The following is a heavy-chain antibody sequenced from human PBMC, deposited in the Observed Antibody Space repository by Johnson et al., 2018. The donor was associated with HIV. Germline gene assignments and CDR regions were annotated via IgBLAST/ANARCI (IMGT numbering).Heavy chain of an antibody. CDR2: ISYDGSNK. CDR1: GFTFSSYD. J-gene: IGHJ3*02. Sequence: QVQLVESGGGLVQPGGSLRLSCAASGFTFSSYDMHWVRQATGKGLEWVAVISYDGSNKYYADSVKGRFTISRDNSKNTLYLQMNSLRAEDTAVYYCARGSWSSGSYGIWYAFDIWGQGTKVTVSS. V-gene: IGHV3-30*03. CDR3: ARGSWSSGSYGIWYAFDI. D-gene: IGHD1-26*01.